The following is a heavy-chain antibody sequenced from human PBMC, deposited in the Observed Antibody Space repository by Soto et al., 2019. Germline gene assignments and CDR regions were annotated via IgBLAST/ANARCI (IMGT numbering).Heavy chain of an antibody. CDR1: GYTFAIYH. CDR3: ARSVRPLSWFDP. D-gene: IGHD3-10*01. V-gene: IGHV1-46*01. Sequence: ASVKVSCKASGYTFAIYHMHWVRQAPGQGLEWMGIINPNSGTTTYAQRFQGRVTMTRDTSTTTVYMELSSLRSVDTAVYYCARSVRPLSWFDPWGQGTRVTVSS. CDR2: INPNSGTT. J-gene: IGHJ5*02.